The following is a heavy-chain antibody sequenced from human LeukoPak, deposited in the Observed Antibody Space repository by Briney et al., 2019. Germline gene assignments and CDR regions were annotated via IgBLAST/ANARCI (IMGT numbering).Heavy chain of an antibody. CDR3: ARRAGDYSHPYDY. CDR1: GFTVSVNY. Sequence: GGSVRLSCAAFGFTVSVNYMSWVRQAPGKGLECVSVIYSGGNTYYADSVKGRFTISRDNSKNTVHLQMNSLRAEDTAMYYCARRAGDYSHPYDYWGQGTLVTVSS. J-gene: IGHJ4*02. D-gene: IGHD3-22*01. CDR2: IYSGGNT. V-gene: IGHV3-66*04.